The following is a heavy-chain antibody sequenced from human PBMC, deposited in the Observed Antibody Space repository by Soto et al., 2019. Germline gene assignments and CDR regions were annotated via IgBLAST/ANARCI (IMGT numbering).Heavy chain of an antibody. Sequence: GGSLRLSCAASGFTFSSYSMNWVRQAPGKGLEWVSSISSSSSYIYYADSVKGRFTISRDNAKNSLYLQMNSLRAEDTAVYYCARDRPDYGDAFDIWGQGTMVTVSS. V-gene: IGHV3-21*01. D-gene: IGHD4-17*01. CDR3: ARDRPDYGDAFDI. CDR2: ISSSSSYI. CDR1: GFTFSSYS. J-gene: IGHJ3*02.